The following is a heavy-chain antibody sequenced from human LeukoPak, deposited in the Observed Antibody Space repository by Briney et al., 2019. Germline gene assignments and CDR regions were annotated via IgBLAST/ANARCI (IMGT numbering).Heavy chain of an antibody. CDR3: ARGPFITMVRGVPLDV. CDR1: GYTFTSYY. V-gene: IGHV1-46*01. CDR2: INPSGGST. Sequence: ASVKVSCKASGYTFTSYYMHWVRQAPGQGLEWMGIINPSGGSTSYAQKFQGRVTMTRDTSTSTVYMELSSLRSEDTAVYYCARGPFITMVRGVPLDVWGKGTTVTVSS. J-gene: IGHJ6*04. D-gene: IGHD3-10*01.